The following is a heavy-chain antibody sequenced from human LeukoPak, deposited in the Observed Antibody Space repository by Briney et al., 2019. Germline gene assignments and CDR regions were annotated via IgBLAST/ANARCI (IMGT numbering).Heavy chain of an antibody. CDR1: GFTFSSYE. V-gene: IGHV3-48*03. D-gene: IGHD5-18*01. J-gene: IGHJ6*02. CDR2: ISSSGSTI. Sequence: PGGSLRLSCAASGFTFSSYEMNWVRQAPGKGLEWVSYISSSGSTIYYADSVKGRFTISRDNAKNPLYLQMNSLRAEDTAVYYCASETSSYGYYYGMDGWGQGTTVTVSS. CDR3: ASETSSYGYYYGMDG.